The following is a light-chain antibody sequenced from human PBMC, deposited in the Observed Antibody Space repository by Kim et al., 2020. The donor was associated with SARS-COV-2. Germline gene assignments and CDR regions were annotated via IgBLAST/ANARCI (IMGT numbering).Light chain of an antibody. CDR1: QSISSN. CDR2: GAS. CDR3: QHYYTWLSYT. J-gene: IGKJ2*01. V-gene: IGKV3-15*01. Sequence: EIVMTQSPATLSMSPGERATLTCRASQSISSNLAWYQQKPGQAPRLLIYGASSRATGNPARFSGSGSGTDFTLTISSLQSEDFALYYCQHYYTWLSYTFRQGTNLEI.